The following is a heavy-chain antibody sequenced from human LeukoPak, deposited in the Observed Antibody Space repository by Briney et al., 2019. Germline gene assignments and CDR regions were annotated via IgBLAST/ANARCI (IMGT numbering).Heavy chain of an antibody. Sequence: GGSLRLSCSASGFTFSSYEMNWVRQASGKGLEWVSYISGTGSTRYYADSVKGRFTISRDNAKNSLYLQMNSLRAEDTALYYCARAEQQLVRDCWGQGTLVTVSS. CDR2: ISGTGSTR. J-gene: IGHJ4*02. D-gene: IGHD6-13*01. V-gene: IGHV3-48*03. CDR3: ARAEQQLVRDC. CDR1: GFTFSSYE.